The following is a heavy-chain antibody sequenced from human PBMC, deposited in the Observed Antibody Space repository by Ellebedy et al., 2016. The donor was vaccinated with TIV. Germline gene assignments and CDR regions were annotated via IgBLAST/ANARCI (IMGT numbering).Heavy chain of an antibody. CDR2: FGVSSDTT. CDR1: VFTFSTYA. Sequence: LSLTCAASVFTFSTYAMSWVRQPPGKGLEWVSGFGVSSDTTYYADSVKGRFTISSDNSQNTLYLQMNSLRADDTAIYYCADDPWGVGPAFDIWGQGTMVTVSS. D-gene: IGHD1-26*01. CDR3: ADDPWGVGPAFDI. V-gene: IGHV3-23*01. J-gene: IGHJ3*02.